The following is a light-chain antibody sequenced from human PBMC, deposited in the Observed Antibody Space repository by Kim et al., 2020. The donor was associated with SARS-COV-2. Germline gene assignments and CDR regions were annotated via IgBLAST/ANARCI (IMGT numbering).Light chain of an antibody. CDR1: SLRSYY. CDR3: QSRDSVGNVV. J-gene: IGLJ2*01. CDR2: GRN. Sequence: SSELTQDPAVSVALGQTVRITCQGDSLRSYYATWYQQKPRQAPLLVIFGRNNRPSAIPDRFSGSTSGNTASLTISGAQAEDEADFYCQSRDSVGNVVFGGGTQLTVL. V-gene: IGLV3-19*01.